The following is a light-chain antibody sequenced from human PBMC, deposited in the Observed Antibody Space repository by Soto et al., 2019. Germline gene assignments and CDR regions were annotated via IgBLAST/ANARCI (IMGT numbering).Light chain of an antibody. CDR2: AAS. CDR1: QGISSY. CDR3: QQYYSYPLT. V-gene: IGKV1-8*01. Sequence: AIRMTQSPSSFSASTGDRVTITCRASQGISSYLAWYQQKPWKAPKLLIYAASTLQSRVPSRFSGSGSGTDFTLSISCLQSENFATYYCQQYYSYPLTFGGGTKVEIK. J-gene: IGKJ4*01.